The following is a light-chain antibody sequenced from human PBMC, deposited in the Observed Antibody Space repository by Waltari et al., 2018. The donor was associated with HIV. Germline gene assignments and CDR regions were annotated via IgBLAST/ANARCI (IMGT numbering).Light chain of an antibody. V-gene: IGKV3-11*01. CDR3: QQRGTWPPVT. J-gene: IGKJ4*01. CDR2: ETS. CDR1: QSVSRH. Sequence: ELVLTQSPATLSVSPGERAILSCRASQSVSRHLAWYQQKSWQAPRLLIYETSTRAAGTPGRFTGSGSGTDFALTITGVEPADVAVYYCQQRGTWPPVTFGGGTKVEI.